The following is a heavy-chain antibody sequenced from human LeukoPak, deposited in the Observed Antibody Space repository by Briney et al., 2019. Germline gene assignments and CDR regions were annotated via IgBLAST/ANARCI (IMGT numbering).Heavy chain of an antibody. Sequence: PGGSLRLSCAGSGFTFSSFWMTWVRQAPGKGLEWVAHIGQDGSEKYYVDSVEGRFTISRDNAKNSLYLQMNTLRAEDTALYFCARSGMAVAATPWDWGQGSLVTVSS. D-gene: IGHD6-19*01. J-gene: IGHJ4*02. CDR1: GFTFSSFW. CDR2: IGQDGSEK. V-gene: IGHV3-7*05. CDR3: ARSGMAVAATPWD.